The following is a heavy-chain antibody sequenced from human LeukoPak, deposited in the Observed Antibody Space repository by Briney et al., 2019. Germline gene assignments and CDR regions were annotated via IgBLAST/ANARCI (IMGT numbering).Heavy chain of an antibody. CDR1: GGSISSYY. D-gene: IGHD3-22*01. CDR2: IYTSGST. Sequence: SDTLSLTCTVSGGSISSYYWSWIRQPAGKGLEWIGRIYTSGSTNYNPSLKSRVTMSVDTSKNQFSLKLSSMTAADTAVYYCARNYDSSGYRGYYYYYGMDVWGQGTLVTVSS. J-gene: IGHJ6*02. V-gene: IGHV4-4*07. CDR3: ARNYDSSGYRGYYYYYGMDV.